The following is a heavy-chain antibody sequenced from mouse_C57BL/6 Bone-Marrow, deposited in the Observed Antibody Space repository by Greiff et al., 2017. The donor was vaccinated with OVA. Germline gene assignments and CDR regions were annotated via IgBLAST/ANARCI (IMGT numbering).Heavy chain of an antibody. CDR3: ARPRSNYPYYYAMDY. D-gene: IGHD2-5*01. J-gene: IGHJ4*01. Sequence: EVKLVESGGGLVKPGGSLKLSCAASGFTFSDYGMHWVRQAPEKGLEWVAYISSGSSTIYYADTVKVRFTISRDNAKNTLFLQMTSLRSEDTAMYYCARPRSNYPYYYAMDYWGQGTSVTVSS. V-gene: IGHV5-17*01. CDR2: ISSGSSTI. CDR1: GFTFSDYG.